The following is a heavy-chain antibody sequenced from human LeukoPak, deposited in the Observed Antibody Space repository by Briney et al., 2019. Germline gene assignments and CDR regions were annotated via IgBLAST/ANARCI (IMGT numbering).Heavy chain of an antibody. Sequence: PSETLSLTCAVYGGSFSGYYWSWIRQPPGKGLEWIGEINHSGSTNYNPSLKSRVTISVGTSKNQFSLKLSSVTAADTAVYYCARSYGSGSYYKNYYYGMDVWGQGTTVTVSS. CDR1: GGSFSGYY. V-gene: IGHV4-34*01. J-gene: IGHJ6*02. CDR2: INHSGST. CDR3: ARSYGSGSYYKNYYYGMDV. D-gene: IGHD3-10*01.